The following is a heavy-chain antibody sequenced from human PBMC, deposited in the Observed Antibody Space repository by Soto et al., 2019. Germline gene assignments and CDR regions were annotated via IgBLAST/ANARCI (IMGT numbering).Heavy chain of an antibody. J-gene: IGHJ4*02. CDR1: GFTFSSYG. Sequence: QVQLVESGGGVVQPGRSLRLSCAASGFTFSSYGMHWVRQAPGKGLEWVAVISYDGSNKYYADSVKGRFTISRDNSKNTLYLQMNSLRAEDTAVSYCAKSTLVVVTATYFDYWGQGTLVTVSS. CDR3: AKSTLVVVTATYFDY. V-gene: IGHV3-30*18. CDR2: ISYDGSNK. D-gene: IGHD2-21*02.